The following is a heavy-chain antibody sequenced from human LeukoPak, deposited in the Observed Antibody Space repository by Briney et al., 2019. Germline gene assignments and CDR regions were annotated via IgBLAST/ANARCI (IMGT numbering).Heavy chain of an antibody. D-gene: IGHD3-22*01. CDR3: ARARMDYDSSGYYEDY. CDR2: ISYDGSNK. Sequence: PGRSLRLSCAASGFTFSTYAMRWVRQAPGKGLEWVAVISYDGSNKYYADSVKGRFTISRDNSKNTLYLQMDSLRSEDTAVYYCARARMDYDSSGYYEDYWGQGTLVTVSS. J-gene: IGHJ4*02. V-gene: IGHV3-30*04. CDR1: GFTFSTYA.